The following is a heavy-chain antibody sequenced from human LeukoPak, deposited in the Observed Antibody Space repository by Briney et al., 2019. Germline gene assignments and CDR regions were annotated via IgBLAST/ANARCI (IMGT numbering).Heavy chain of an antibody. V-gene: IGHV1-18*01. J-gene: IGHJ4*02. CDR3: AREGPISSGWYIGYFDY. CDR2: ISAYNGNT. Sequence: ASVKVSCKASGYTFTSYGISWVRQAPGQGLEWMGWISAYNGNTNYAQKLQGRVTMTTDTSTSTAYMELRSLRSDDTAVYYCAREGPISSGWYIGYFDYWGQGTLVTVSS. CDR1: GYTFTSYG. D-gene: IGHD6-19*01.